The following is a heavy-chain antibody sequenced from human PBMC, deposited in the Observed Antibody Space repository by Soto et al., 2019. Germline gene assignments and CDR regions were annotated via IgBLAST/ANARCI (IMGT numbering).Heavy chain of an antibody. J-gene: IGHJ6*02. CDR3: ARDYYGSGSYEDYYYYGMDV. D-gene: IGHD3-10*01. CDR2: IIPILGIA. V-gene: IGHV1-69*04. Sequence: QVQLVQSGAEVKKPGSSVKVSCKASGGTFSSYPISWVRQAPGQGLEWMGRIIPILGIANYAQKFQGRVTITADKSTSTAYMELSSLRSEDTAVYYCARDYYGSGSYEDYYYYGMDVWGQGTTVTVSS. CDR1: GGTFSSYP.